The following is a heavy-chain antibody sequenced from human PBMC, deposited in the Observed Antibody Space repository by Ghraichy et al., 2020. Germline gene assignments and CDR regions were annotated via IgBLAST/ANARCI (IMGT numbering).Heavy chain of an antibody. CDR2: INPSGGST. CDR1: GYTFTSYY. V-gene: IGHV1-46*01. D-gene: IGHD3-22*01. J-gene: IGHJ4*02. CDR3: ARDRVYYDSSGQAHDY. Sequence: ASVKVSCKASGYTFTSYYMHWVRQAPGQGLEWMGIINPSGGSTSYAQKFQGRVTMTRDTSTSTVYMELSSLRSEDTAVYYCARDRVYYDSSGQAHDYWGQGTLVTVSS.